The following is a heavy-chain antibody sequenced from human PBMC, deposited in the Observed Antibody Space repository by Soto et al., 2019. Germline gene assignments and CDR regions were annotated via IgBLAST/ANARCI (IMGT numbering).Heavy chain of an antibody. CDR1: GGSLSGATYS. Sequence: PSETLSLTCCASGGSLSGATYSWNWIRQPPGKGLEWIGYIFPSGTTYYNPSLKSRVTISIDVSKNQFSLSLRSLTAADTAVYYCARSREFDYWSQGTLVTVSS. J-gene: IGHJ4*02. CDR2: IFPSGTT. V-gene: IGHV4-30-2*01. CDR3: ARSREFDY.